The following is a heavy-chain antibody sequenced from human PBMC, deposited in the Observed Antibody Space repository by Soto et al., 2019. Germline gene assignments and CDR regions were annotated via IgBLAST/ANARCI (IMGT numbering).Heavy chain of an antibody. D-gene: IGHD2-8*01. CDR1: GFTFSSYG. CDR2: IWYDGSNK. J-gene: IGHJ6*02. Sequence: GGSLRLSCAASGFTFSSYGMHWVRQAPGKGLEWVAVIWYDGSNKYYADSVKGRFTISRDNSKNTLYLQMNSLRAEDTAVYYCARDPKKQYCTNGVCSYYGMDVWGQGTTVTVSS. CDR3: ARDPKKQYCTNGVCSYYGMDV. V-gene: IGHV3-33*01.